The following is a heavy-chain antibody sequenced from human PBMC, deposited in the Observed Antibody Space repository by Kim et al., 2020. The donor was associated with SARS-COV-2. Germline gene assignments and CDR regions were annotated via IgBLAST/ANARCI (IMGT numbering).Heavy chain of an antibody. V-gene: IGHV4-34*01. D-gene: IGHD6-13*01. CDR2: INHSGST. CDR1: GGSFSGYY. Sequence: SETLSLTCAVYGGSFSGYYWSWIRQPPGKGLEWIGEINHSGSTNYNPSLKSRVTISVDTSKNQFSLKLSSVTAADTAVYYCARVRGSSLRYFDLWGRGTLVTVSS. J-gene: IGHJ2*01. CDR3: ARVRGSSLRYFDL.